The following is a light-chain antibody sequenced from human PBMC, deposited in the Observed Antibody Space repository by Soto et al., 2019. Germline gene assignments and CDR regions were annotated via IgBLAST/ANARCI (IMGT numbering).Light chain of an antibody. CDR3: SSYAGSTYLAV. CDR1: RSDVGSYNY. J-gene: IGLJ1*01. V-gene: IGLV2-8*01. CDR2: EVS. Sequence: QSLLTQPASASVSPGQSVTISCTGTRSDVGSYNYVSWYQQHPGKAPKLMIYEVSKRPSGVPDRFSGSKSGNTASLTVSGLQAEDEADYYCSSYAGSTYLAVFGTGTKV.